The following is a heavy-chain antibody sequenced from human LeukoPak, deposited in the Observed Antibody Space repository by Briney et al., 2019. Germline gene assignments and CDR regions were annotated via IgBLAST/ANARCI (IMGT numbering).Heavy chain of an antibody. CDR1: GGSISSYF. D-gene: IGHD2-15*01. Sequence: SETLSLTCTVSGGSISSYFSSWIPQPPGKGLEWIGYIYYSGSTNYNPSLKSRVTISVDTSKNQFSLKLSSVTAADTAVYYCARWSGVVVVAASPWGIDPWGHGNLVTVSS. CDR2: IYYSGST. CDR3: ARWSGVVVVAASPWGIDP. J-gene: IGHJ5*02. V-gene: IGHV4-59*01.